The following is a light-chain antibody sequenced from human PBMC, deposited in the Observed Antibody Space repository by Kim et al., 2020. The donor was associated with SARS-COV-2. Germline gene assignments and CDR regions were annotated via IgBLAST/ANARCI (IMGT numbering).Light chain of an antibody. Sequence: ATINCKSSQSVLYRSNSKNYLAWYQQKPGQPPKLVIYWASARESGVPDRFSGSGSGTDFTLTISSLQAEDVAVYYCQQYYSTPPTFGQGTKVDIK. V-gene: IGKV4-1*01. J-gene: IGKJ1*01. CDR1: QSVLYRSNSKNY. CDR3: QQYYSTPPT. CDR2: WAS.